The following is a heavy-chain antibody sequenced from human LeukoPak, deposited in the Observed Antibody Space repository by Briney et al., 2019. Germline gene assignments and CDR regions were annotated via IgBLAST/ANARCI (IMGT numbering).Heavy chain of an antibody. J-gene: IGHJ4*02. V-gene: IGHV3-23*01. Sequence: PGGSLRLSCAASGFTFSSYAMSWVRQAPGKGLEWVSAISGSGGSTYYADSVKGRFTISRDNSKNTLYLQMNSLRAEDTAVYYRLTGLGELSELFDYWGQGTLVTVSS. CDR2: ISGSGGST. CDR3: LTGLGELSELFDY. CDR1: GFTFSSYA. D-gene: IGHD3-16*02.